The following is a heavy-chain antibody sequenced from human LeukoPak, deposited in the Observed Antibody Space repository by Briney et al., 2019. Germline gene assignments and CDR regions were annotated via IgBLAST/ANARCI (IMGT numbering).Heavy chain of an antibody. V-gene: IGHV3-7*03. CDR2: INHNGNVN. D-gene: IGHD3-16*01. CDR3: ARGGGLDV. Sequence: GGSLRLSCAASGFTFGDTWMNWARQAPGKGLEWVASINHNGNVNYYVDSVKGRFTISRDNAKSSLYLQMSNLRAEDTAVYFCARGGGLDVWGQGATVTVSS. CDR1: GFTFGDTW. J-gene: IGHJ6*02.